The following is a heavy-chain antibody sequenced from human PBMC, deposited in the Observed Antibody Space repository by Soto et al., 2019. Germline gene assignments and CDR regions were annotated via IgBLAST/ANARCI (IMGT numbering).Heavy chain of an antibody. J-gene: IGHJ1*01. CDR1: GFTFSSYA. D-gene: IGHD4-17*01. Sequence: QVQLVESGGGVVQPGRSLRLSCAASGFTFSSYAMHWVRQAPGKGLEWVAVISYDGSNKYYADSVKGRFTISRDNSKNTLYLQMNSLRAEDTAVYYCAREVYGDLRFQHWGQGTLVTVSS. V-gene: IGHV3-30-3*01. CDR3: AREVYGDLRFQH. CDR2: ISYDGSNK.